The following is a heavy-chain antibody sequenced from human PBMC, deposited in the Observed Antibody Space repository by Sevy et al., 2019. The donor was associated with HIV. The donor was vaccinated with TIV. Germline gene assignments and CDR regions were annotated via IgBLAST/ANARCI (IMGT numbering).Heavy chain of an antibody. Sequence: GGSLRLSCAASGFTFATYWMTWVRQAPGKGLEWVAHIKQDGTDKYYVDSVRGRFTISRDNGKNSLYLQMSSLRAEDTAVYFCARALADWGSFHYSSWGRGTLVTVSS. CDR1: GFTFATYW. V-gene: IGHV3-7*01. D-gene: IGHD3-16*02. J-gene: IGHJ4*02. CDR3: ARALADWGSFHYSS. CDR2: IKQDGTDK.